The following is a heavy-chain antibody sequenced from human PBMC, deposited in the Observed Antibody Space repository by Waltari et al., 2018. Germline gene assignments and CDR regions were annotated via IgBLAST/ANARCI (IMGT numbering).Heavy chain of an antibody. J-gene: IGHJ4*02. Sequence: QVQLPESDPGLLKPSGTLSLTCAVSGGSIRSSNWWSWVRQPPGKGLGGIGEIYHSGSTNYNPSLKSRVTISVDKSKNQFSLKLSSVTAADTAVYYCARSAAARLFEDYWGQGTLVTVSS. CDR3: ARSAAARLFEDY. CDR2: IYHSGST. CDR1: GGSIRSSNW. V-gene: IGHV4-4*02. D-gene: IGHD6-6*01.